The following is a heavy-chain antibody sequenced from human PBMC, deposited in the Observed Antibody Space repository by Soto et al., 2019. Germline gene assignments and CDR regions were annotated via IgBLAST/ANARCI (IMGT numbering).Heavy chain of an antibody. CDR3: ARSANYDFWSGYSHRGAFDI. CDR1: GFTVSSNY. D-gene: IGHD3-3*01. CDR2: IYSGGST. Sequence: GGSLRLSCAASGFTVSSNYMSWVRQAPGKGLEWVSVIYSGGSTYYADSVKGRFTISRHNSKNTLYLQMNSLRAEDTAVYYCARSANYDFWSGYSHRGAFDIWGQGTMVTVSS. J-gene: IGHJ3*02. V-gene: IGHV3-53*04.